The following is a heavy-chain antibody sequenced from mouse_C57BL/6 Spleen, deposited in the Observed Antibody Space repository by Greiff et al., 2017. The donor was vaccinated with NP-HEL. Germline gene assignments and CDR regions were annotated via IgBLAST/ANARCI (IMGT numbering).Heavy chain of an antibody. D-gene: IGHD2-14*01. CDR3: TTTPYRKVDY. Sequence: VQLQQSGAELVRPGASVKLSCTASGFNIKDDYMHWVKQRPEQGLEWIGWIDPENGDTEYASKFQGKATITADTSSNTAYLQLSSLTSEDTAVYYCTTTPYRKVDYWGQGTTLTVSS. CDR2: IDPENGDT. J-gene: IGHJ2*01. CDR1: GFNIKDDY. V-gene: IGHV14-4*01.